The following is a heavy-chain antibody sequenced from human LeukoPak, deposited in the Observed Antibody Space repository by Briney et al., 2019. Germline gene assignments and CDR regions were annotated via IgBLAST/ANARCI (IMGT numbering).Heavy chain of an antibody. Sequence: GGSLRLSCAVSRFIFSRDSIEWVRQAPGGGMGWVSSISTIRRYIYYADSVKGRLTISRHNAKNSPYLRRASLLAEDPAVYYRARDRRYYFDYWGQGTLVTVTS. CDR1: RFIFSRDS. D-gene: IGHD6-6*01. J-gene: IGHJ4*02. CDR2: ISTIRRYI. CDR3: ARDRRYYFDY. V-gene: IGHV3-21*01.